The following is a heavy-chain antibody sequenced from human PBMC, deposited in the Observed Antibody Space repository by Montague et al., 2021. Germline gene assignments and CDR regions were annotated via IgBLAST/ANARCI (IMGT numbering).Heavy chain of an antibody. V-gene: IGHV4-34*01. J-gene: IGHJ2*01. Sequence: SETLSLTCAVYGGSFSGYYWTWTRQSPGKGLEWIGEIKHSGNTNYNPSLKSRVNLSVDTSKDQFSLKLSHVTAADTAVYYCARFHYYDMNFDLWGRGTLVTVSS. CDR2: IKHSGNT. CDR3: ARFHYYDMNFDL. CDR1: GGSFSGYY. D-gene: IGHD3-22*01.